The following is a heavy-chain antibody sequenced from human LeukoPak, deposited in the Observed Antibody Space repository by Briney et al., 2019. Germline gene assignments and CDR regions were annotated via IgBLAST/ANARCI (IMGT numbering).Heavy chain of an antibody. CDR1: GFTFSSYA. V-gene: IGHV3-23*01. CDR2: ISGSGGST. J-gene: IGHJ4*02. Sequence: GGSLTLSCAASGFTFSSYAMSWLRQAPGKGLEWVSAISGSGGSTYYADSVKGRFTISRDNSKNTLYLQMNSLRAEDTAVYYCAKDQVRGVIGNWGQGALVTVSS. CDR3: AKDQVRGVIGN. D-gene: IGHD3-10*01.